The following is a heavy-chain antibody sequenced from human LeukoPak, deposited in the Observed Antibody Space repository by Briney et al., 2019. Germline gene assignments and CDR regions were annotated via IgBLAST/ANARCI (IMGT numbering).Heavy chain of an antibody. J-gene: IGHJ4*02. D-gene: IGHD1-26*01. V-gene: IGHV4-61*02. Sequence: SETLSLTCTVSGGSISSSSYYWSWIRQPAGKGLEWIGRIYTSGSTNYNPSLKSRVTISVDTSKNQFSLKLSSVTAADTAVYYCARATWQGGSYDEGWGQGTLVTVSS. CDR1: GGSISSSSYY. CDR3: ARATWQGGSYDEG. CDR2: IYTSGST.